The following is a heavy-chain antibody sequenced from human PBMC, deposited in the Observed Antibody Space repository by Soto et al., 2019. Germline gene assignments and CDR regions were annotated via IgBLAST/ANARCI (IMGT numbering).Heavy chain of an antibody. CDR1: GDSVSSNSAA. CDR3: AAGSFEYSSGGVWFDP. D-gene: IGHD6-25*01. Sequence: SPTLSLTCAISGDSVSSNSAAWNWIRQSPSRGLEWLGRTYYRSKWYNDYAVSVKSRITINPDTSKNQFSLQLNSVTPEDTAVYYCAAGSFEYSSGGVWFDPWGQGTLVTVSS. CDR2: TYYRSKWYN. J-gene: IGHJ5*02. V-gene: IGHV6-1*01.